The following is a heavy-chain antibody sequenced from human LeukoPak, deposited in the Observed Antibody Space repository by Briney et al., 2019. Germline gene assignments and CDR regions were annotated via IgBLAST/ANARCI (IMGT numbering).Heavy chain of an antibody. Sequence: PSETLSLTCTVSAGSINNYYWSWIRQPPGKGLEWIGYIYYSGSTYYNPSLKSRVTISVDTSKNQFSLKLNSVTAADTAVYYCARAPTGYYDSSGLDYWGQGTLVTVSS. D-gene: IGHD3-22*01. CDR3: ARAPTGYYDSSGLDY. CDR1: AGSINNYY. J-gene: IGHJ4*02. CDR2: IYYSGST. V-gene: IGHV4-59*12.